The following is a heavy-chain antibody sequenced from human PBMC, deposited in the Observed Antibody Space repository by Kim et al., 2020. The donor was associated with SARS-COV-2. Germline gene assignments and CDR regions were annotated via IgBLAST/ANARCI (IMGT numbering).Heavy chain of an antibody. J-gene: IGHJ4*02. V-gene: IGHV4-39*01. CDR2: ISYTWST. D-gene: IGHD6-13*01. CDR3: ARLRSSSWHFDY. CDR1: GGSVSSSNYY. Sequence: SETLSLTCTVSGGSVSSSNYYWAWIRQPPGKELEWIWRISYTWSTYYNPSLKSRLTISVETSKNQFSLNLKSVTAADTAIYYCARLRSSSWHFDYWGQGTLVTVTS.